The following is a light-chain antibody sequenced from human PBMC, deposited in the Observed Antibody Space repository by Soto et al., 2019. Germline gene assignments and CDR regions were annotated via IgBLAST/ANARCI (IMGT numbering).Light chain of an antibody. CDR2: KAS. V-gene: IGKV1-5*03. Sequence: DIQMTQSPSTLSASVGDRVTITCRASQSISSWLAWYQKKPGKAPKLLIYKASNLQSGVTSRFRGSGSGADITLPMSSLQPVDFATYCCQQYSTYPLSFGGGTKVEIK. CDR1: QSISSW. J-gene: IGKJ4*01. CDR3: QQYSTYPLS.